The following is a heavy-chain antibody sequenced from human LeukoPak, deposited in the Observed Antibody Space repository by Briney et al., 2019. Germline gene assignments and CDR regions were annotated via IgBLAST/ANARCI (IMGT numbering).Heavy chain of an antibody. CDR2: INHSGST. Sequence: SETLSLTCAVYGGSLNGYYWTWIRQPPGKGLEWIGQINHSGSTSSNPSLKSRVTISVDTSKNQFSLKLSSVTAADTAVYYCASEYSSSSFDYWGQGTLVTVSS. CDR1: GGSLNGYY. D-gene: IGHD6-6*01. J-gene: IGHJ4*02. CDR3: ASEYSSSSFDY. V-gene: IGHV4-34*01.